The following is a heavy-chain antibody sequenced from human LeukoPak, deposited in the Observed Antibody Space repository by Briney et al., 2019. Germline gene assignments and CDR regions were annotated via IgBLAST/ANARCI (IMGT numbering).Heavy chain of an antibody. V-gene: IGHV3-11*01. J-gene: IGHJ4*02. D-gene: IGHD3-3*01. CDR2: ITSSGSTI. Sequence: GGSLRLSCAASGFTFSDYYMSWIRPAPGKGLGWVSCITSSGSTIYYADSVKGRFTISRDNAKKSLYLQMNSLRAEDTAVYYCVREDFWSGYSNYFDYWGQGTLVTVSS. CDR1: GFTFSDYY. CDR3: VREDFWSGYSNYFDY.